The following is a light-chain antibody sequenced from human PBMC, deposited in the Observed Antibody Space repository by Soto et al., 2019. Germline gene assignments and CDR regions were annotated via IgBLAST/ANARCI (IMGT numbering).Light chain of an antibody. CDR3: QQYGSSPWT. Sequence: IVLTQSPGTLSLSTGERATLACRASQSVSSNSLAWYQQKPGQAHRLIIYGASSRATGIPDRFSGSESGTDFTLTISRLEPEDLAVYYFQQYGSSPWTFGQGTKVEIK. CDR1: QSVSSNS. J-gene: IGKJ1*01. V-gene: IGKV3-20*01. CDR2: GAS.